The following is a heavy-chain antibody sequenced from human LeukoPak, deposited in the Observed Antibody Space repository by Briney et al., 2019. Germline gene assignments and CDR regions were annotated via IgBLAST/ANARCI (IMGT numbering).Heavy chain of an antibody. CDR3: AGVDYAAMYGYCDY. J-gene: IGHJ4*02. Sequence: GGSLRLSCAASGFTLSSYWMHWVRQAPGKGLVWVSRINSDGSSTSYADSVQGRFTISRDNAKNTLYLQMNSLRAEDTAVYYCAGVDYAAMYGYCDYWGQGTLVTVSS. V-gene: IGHV3-74*01. CDR2: INSDGSST. D-gene: IGHD4/OR15-4a*01. CDR1: GFTLSSYW.